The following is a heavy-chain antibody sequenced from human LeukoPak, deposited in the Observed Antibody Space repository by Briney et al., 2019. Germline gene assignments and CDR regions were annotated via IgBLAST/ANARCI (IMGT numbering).Heavy chain of an antibody. CDR2: INQDGSEK. J-gene: IGHJ4*02. D-gene: IGHD2/OR15-2a*01. CDR3: ANNRASLDY. Sequence: PGGSLRLSCAASGFAFSSSWMAWVRQAPGKGLEWVANINQDGSEKNCVDSVKGRFTISRDNAKNSLYLQMNSLRAEDTAVYYCANNRASLDYWGQGTLVTVSS. V-gene: IGHV3-7*02. CDR1: GFAFSSSW.